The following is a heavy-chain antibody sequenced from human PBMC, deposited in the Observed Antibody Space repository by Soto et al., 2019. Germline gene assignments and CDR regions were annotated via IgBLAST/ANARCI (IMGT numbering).Heavy chain of an antibody. CDR1: GFTFSSYA. CDR3: ESTDCGGDCPDAFDI. J-gene: IGHJ3*02. V-gene: IGHV3-23*01. D-gene: IGHD2-21*02. Sequence: GGSLRLSCAASGFTFSSYAMSWVRQAPGKGLEWVSAISGSGGSTYYADSVKGRFTISRDNSKNTLYLQMNSLRAEDTAVYYCESTDCGGDCPDAFDIWGQGTMVTVSS. CDR2: ISGSGGST.